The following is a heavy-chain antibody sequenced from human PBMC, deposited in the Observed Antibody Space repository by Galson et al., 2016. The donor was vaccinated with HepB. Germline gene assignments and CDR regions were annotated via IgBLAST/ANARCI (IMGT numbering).Heavy chain of an antibody. D-gene: IGHD6-6*01. CDR3: ARVAYSSSF. CDR1: GFTLSSYS. CDR2: ISSTSDI. Sequence: SLRLSCAASGFTLSSYSMNWVRQAPGKGLEWVSSISSTSDISYASSVKGRFTISRDNARTSLYLQMNSLRAEDTAVYYCARVAYSSSFWCQGTLVTVSS. V-gene: IGHV3-21*01. J-gene: IGHJ4*02.